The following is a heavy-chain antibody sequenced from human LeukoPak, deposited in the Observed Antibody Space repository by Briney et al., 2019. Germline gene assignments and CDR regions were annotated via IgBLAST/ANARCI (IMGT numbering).Heavy chain of an antibody. CDR1: GFTFSSYW. Sequence: GGSLRLSCAASGFTFSSYWMHWVRQAPGKGLVWVSRINSDGSSRNYAGSVKGRFTISRDNAKNTLYLQMNSLRVEDTAVYYCARGLVALDYWGQGTLVTVSS. V-gene: IGHV3-74*01. CDR2: INSDGSSR. J-gene: IGHJ4*02. CDR3: ARGLVALDY. D-gene: IGHD2-21*01.